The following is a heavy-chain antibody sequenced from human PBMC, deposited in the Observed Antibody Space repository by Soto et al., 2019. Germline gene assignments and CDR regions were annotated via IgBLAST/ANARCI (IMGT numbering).Heavy chain of an antibody. Sequence: QVQLVQSGAEVKKPGSSVKVSCKASGGTFSSYAISWVRQAPVQGLEWMGGIIPIFVTANYAQKLQGRVTITADESTSTAYMELSSLRSEDTAVYYCASDLQTPGSAFDIWGQGTMVTVSS. J-gene: IGHJ3*02. CDR2: IIPIFVTA. CDR1: GGTFSSYA. D-gene: IGHD4-4*01. CDR3: ASDLQTPGSAFDI. V-gene: IGHV1-69*01.